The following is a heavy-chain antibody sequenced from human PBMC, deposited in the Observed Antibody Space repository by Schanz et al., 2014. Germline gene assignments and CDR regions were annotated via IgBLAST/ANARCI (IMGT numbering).Heavy chain of an antibody. CDR2: ISGAGGST. Sequence: EVQLLESGGGLVQPGGSLRLSCAVSGFTFSSYAMSWVRQAPGKGLEWVAGISGAGGSTYYVDSVKGRFTISRDNSRNTMYLQMTGLRAEDTAIYYCAKGKDSPYYFDDWGQGTLVTVSS. V-gene: IGHV3-23*01. J-gene: IGHJ4*02. CDR1: GFTFSSYA. CDR3: AKGKDSPYYFDD. D-gene: IGHD2-15*01.